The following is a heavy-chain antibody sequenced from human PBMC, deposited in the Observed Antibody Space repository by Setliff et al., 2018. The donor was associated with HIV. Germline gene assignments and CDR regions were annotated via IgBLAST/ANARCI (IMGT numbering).Heavy chain of an antibody. CDR2: VDPEDDET. V-gene: IGHV1-69-2*01. Sequence: ASVKVSCKVSGYTFTDYYMHWVQQAPGKGLEWMGLVDPEDDETIYAEKFQGRVTITADEATSRAYMELRSLRSDDTAVYFCARLGSGWSDSYYYAMDIWGQGTTVTVSS. CDR1: GYTFTDYY. D-gene: IGHD6-19*01. J-gene: IGHJ6*02. CDR3: ARLGSGWSDSYYYAMDI.